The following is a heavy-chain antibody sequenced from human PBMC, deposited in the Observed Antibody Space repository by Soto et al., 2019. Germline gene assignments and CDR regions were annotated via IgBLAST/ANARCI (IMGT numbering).Heavy chain of an antibody. CDR1: GFTFTSSA. Sequence: GASVKVSCKASGFTFTSSAVQWVRQARGQRLKWIGWIVVGSGNTNYAQKFQERVTITRDMSTSTAYMELSSLRSEDTAVYYCAAGRNSRNYYILTAESLDAFDIWGQGTMVTVSS. D-gene: IGHD3-9*01. CDR2: IVVGSGNT. J-gene: IGHJ3*02. V-gene: IGHV1-58*01. CDR3: AAGRNSRNYYILTAESLDAFDI.